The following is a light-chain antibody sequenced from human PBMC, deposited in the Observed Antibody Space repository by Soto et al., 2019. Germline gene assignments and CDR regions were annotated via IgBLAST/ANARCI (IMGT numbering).Light chain of an antibody. CDR2: AAS. J-gene: IGKJ4*01. Sequence: IQVTQSPSSLSASVGDRVTITCRASQGITSYLAWYQQKPGKAPKLLIYAASALQTGVSSRFSGSGYGTDFALTISNLQPEYFATYFCQQLYSYPLTFGGGTTV. V-gene: IGKV1-9*01. CDR1: QGITSY. CDR3: QQLYSYPLT.